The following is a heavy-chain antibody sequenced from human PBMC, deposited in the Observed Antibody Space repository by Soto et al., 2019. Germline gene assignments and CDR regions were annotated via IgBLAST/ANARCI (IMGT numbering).Heavy chain of an antibody. J-gene: IGHJ6*02. CDR1: GFTFNTYT. CDR3: AREAASPPNPSHGLDV. Sequence: EVQLVESGGGLVKPGGSLRLSCAASGFTFNTYTMNWVRQAPGKGLEWVSSISSRSIYIYYADSVTGRFTISRDDARNSRYLQIISLRAEDTAVYYCAREAASPPNPSHGLDVCGPGTTVTVSS. CDR2: ISSRSIYI. D-gene: IGHD6-13*01. V-gene: IGHV3-21*01.